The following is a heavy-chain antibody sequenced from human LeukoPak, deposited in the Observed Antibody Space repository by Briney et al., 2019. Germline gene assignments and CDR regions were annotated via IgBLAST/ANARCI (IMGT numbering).Heavy chain of an antibody. Sequence: ASVTVSCKASGYTFTSYAMHWVRQAPGQRLEWMGWINAGNGNTKYSQKFQGRVTITRDTSASTAYMELSSLRSEDTAVYYCARDGDDILTGYYSLGGYYFDYWGQGTLVTVSS. V-gene: IGHV1-3*01. J-gene: IGHJ4*02. CDR2: INAGNGNT. D-gene: IGHD3-9*01. CDR1: GYTFTSYA. CDR3: ARDGDDILTGYYSLGGYYFDY.